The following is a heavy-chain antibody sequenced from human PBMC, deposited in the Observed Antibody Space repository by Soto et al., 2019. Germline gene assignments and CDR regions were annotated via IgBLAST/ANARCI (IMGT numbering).Heavy chain of an antibody. Sequence: SETLSLTCTVSGGSISSYYWSWIRQPPGKGLEWIGYIYYSGITNYNPSLKSRVTISVDTSKNQFSLKWSSVTAADTAVYYCARYKSNYYYGMDVWGQGTTVT. CDR2: IYYSGIT. J-gene: IGHJ6*02. V-gene: IGHV4-59*01. CDR3: ARYKSNYYYGMDV. CDR1: GGSISSYY. D-gene: IGHD1-20*01.